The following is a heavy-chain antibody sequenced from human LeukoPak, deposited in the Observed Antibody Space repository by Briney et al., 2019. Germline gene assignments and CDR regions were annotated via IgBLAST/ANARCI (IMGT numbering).Heavy chain of an antibody. CDR2: ISGSDGST. J-gene: IGHJ4*02. CDR3: ARQVSCDTTTCYAGMPPDY. D-gene: IGHD2-2*01. Sequence: GGSLRLSCAASGFTFSCYAMSWVRQTPEKGLEWVSVISGSDGSTYYADSVRGRFTISRDDSGNTLFLQMNSLRAEDTAVYYCARQVSCDTTTCYAGMPPDYWGQGTLVTVSS. CDR1: GFTFSCYA. V-gene: IGHV3-23*01.